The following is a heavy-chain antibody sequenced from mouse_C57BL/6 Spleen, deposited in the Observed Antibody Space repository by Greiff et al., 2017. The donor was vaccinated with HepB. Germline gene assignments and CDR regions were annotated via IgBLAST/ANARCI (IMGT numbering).Heavy chain of an antibody. V-gene: IGHV1-81*01. CDR1: GYTFTSYG. Sequence: VQLQQSGAELARPGASVKLSCKASGYTFTSYGISWVKQRTGQGLEWIGEIYPRSGNTYYNEKFKGKATLTADKSSSTAYMGLRSLTSEDSAVYFCARWLPHYYAMDYWGQGTSVTVSS. CDR3: ARWLPHYYAMDY. D-gene: IGHD2-2*01. J-gene: IGHJ4*01. CDR2: IYPRSGNT.